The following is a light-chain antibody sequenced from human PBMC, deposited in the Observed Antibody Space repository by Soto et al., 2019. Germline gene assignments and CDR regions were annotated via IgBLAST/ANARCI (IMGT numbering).Light chain of an antibody. CDR3: AAWDDSLNGYVV. Sequence: SVLRQPASASGTPGQRFTISCSGSISNIGSNTVNWYQQLPGTAPKLLIYSNNQRPSGVPDRFSGSKSGTSDSLAISGLQSEDEVDYYCAAWDDSLNGYVVFGGGTQLTVL. CDR2: SNN. J-gene: IGLJ2*01. CDR1: ISNIGSNT. V-gene: IGLV1-44*01.